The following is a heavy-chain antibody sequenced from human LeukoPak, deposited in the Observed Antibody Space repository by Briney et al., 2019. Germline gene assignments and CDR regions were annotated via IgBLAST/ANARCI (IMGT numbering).Heavy chain of an antibody. CDR3: AILRSRMVTSTFDV. V-gene: IGHV3-72*01. CDR1: GFTFSSYW. J-gene: IGHJ3*01. D-gene: IGHD2-21*02. CDR2: IKNKAGGYTT. Sequence: PGGSLRLSCAASGFTFSSYWMSWVRQAPGKGLEWVGRIKNKAGGYTTEYAASVKGRFTISRDDSKNSLYLEVNSLKTEDTAVYHCAILRSRMVTSTFDVWGQGTMVTVSS.